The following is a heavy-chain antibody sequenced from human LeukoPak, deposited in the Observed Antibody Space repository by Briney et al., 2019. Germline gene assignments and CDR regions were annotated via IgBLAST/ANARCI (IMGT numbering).Heavy chain of an antibody. Sequence: GGSLRLSCAASGFTFSSYSMNWVRQAPGKGLEWVSYISSSSSTIYYADSVKGRFTISRDNAKNSLYLQMNSLGPEDTAVYYCAREMVDYSRYYYYYMDVWGKGTTVTVSS. CDR1: GFTFSSYS. J-gene: IGHJ6*03. CDR2: ISSSSSTI. D-gene: IGHD4-11*01. CDR3: AREMVDYSRYYYYYMDV. V-gene: IGHV3-48*01.